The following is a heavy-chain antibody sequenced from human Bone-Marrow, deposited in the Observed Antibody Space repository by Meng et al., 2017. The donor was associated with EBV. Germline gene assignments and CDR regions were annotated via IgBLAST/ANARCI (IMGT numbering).Heavy chain of an antibody. CDR1: GGSLSDSY. CDR3: ARGVWDH. CDR2: INHSGNA. V-gene: IGHV4-34*01. D-gene: IGHD1-26*01. Sequence: QGQLQQWGAGLLKPSDTLSLNGAVYGGSLSDSYWNWIRQSPGKGLEWIGEINHSGNADYNPSLKSRVTISVDTSKNHFSLKLSSVTAADTAVYYCARGVWDHWGQGILVTVSS. J-gene: IGHJ4*02.